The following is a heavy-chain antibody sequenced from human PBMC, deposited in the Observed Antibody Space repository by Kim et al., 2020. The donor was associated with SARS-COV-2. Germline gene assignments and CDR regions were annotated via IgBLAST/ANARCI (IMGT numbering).Heavy chain of an antibody. CDR3: ARAPGFGELNPDY. Sequence: APKVQSRVTMTRDTSTRTVYMELSSLRSEDTAVYYCARAPGFGELNPDYWGQGTLVTVSS. D-gene: IGHD3-10*01. V-gene: IGHV1-46*01. J-gene: IGHJ4*02.